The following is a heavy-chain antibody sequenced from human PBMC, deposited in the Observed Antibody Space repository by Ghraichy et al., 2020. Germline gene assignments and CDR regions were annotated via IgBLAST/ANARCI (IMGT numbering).Heavy chain of an antibody. CDR3: ARGSMQYYDFWSGYYHFDY. V-gene: IGHV4-34*01. D-gene: IGHD3-3*01. Sequence: SETLSLTCAVYGGSFSGYYWSWIRQPPGKGLEWIGEINHSGSTNYNPSLKSRVTISVDTSKNQFSLKLSSVTAADTAVYYCARGSMQYYDFWSGYYHFDYWGQGTLVTVSS. J-gene: IGHJ4*02. CDR2: INHSGST. CDR1: GGSFSGYY.